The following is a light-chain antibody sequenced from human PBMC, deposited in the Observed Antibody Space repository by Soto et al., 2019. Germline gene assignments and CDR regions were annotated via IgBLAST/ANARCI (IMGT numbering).Light chain of an antibody. CDR2: AAS. CDR1: QGISSS. CDR3: QQLNSYPIT. Sequence: DIQLTQSPSFLSASVGDRVTITCRASQGISSSFAWYQQKPGKAPKLLIYAASTLQSGVPSRFSGSGSGTEFTLTISSLQPEDFATYYCQQLNSYPITFGQGTRLEIK. V-gene: IGKV1-9*01. J-gene: IGKJ5*01.